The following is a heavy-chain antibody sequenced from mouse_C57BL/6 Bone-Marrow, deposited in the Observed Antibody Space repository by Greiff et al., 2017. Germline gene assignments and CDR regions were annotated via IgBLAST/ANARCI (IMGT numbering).Heavy chain of an antibody. CDR1: GYTFTEYT. J-gene: IGHJ1*03. CDR2: FYPGSGSI. V-gene: IGHV1-62-2*01. Sequence: QVQLQQSGAELMKPGASVKLSCKASGYTFTEYTIHWVKQRSGQGLEWIGWFYPGSGSIKYNEKFKDKATLTADKSSSTVYMELSRLTSEDSAVYFCARHEEGLGTGTSWYFDVWGTGTTVTVSS. D-gene: IGHD4-1*01. CDR3: ARHEEGLGTGTSWYFDV.